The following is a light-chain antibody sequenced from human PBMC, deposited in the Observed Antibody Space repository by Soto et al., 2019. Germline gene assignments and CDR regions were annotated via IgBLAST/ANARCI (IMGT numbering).Light chain of an antibody. CDR1: QSVSSN. J-gene: IGKJ4*01. V-gene: IGKV3D-15*01. Sequence: EIVMTRSPATLSVSAGERVTLSCRASQSVSSNLAWYQQKPGQAPRLLIYGASTRATGIPARFSSSGSGTDFTLTISSLQSEDFAVYYCQQYNNWPPLTFGGGTKVEIK. CDR3: QQYNNWPPLT. CDR2: GAS.